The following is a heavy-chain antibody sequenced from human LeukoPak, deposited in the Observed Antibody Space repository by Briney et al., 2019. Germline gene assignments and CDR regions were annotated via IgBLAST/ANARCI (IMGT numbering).Heavy chain of an antibody. V-gene: IGHV3-7*01. D-gene: IGHD2-2*01. CDR2: IKQDGREK. CDR3: AGRVIPPNSFDI. J-gene: IGHJ3*02. CDR1: GCTFSSYW. Sequence: PGGSLRLSCAASGCTFSSYWISWVRQAPGKGLEWVADIKQDGREKYYVDSLKGQFTISRDNAKNSLYLEMYSVRAGHTAVNFGAGRVIPPNSFDIWGQGTMVTVSS.